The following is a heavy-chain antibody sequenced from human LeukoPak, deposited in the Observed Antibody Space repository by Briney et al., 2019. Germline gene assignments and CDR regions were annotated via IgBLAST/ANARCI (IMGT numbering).Heavy chain of an antibody. CDR1: GFTFSTYS. V-gene: IGHV3-48*04. J-gene: IGHJ4*02. CDR2: ISGGGDTI. Sequence: PGGSLRLSCAASGFTFSTYSMNWVRQAPGKGLEWVAAISGGGDTIYYADSVKGRFTVSRDNAENSVYLQMNSVRAEDTAVYYCARDPIYSYHSGYYFDYWGQGTLVIVSS. CDR3: ARDPIYSYHSGYYFDY. D-gene: IGHD3-22*01.